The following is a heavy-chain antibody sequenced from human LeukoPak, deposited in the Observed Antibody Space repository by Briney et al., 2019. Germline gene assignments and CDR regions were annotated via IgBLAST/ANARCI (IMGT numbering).Heavy chain of an antibody. CDR2: ISYDGSNK. CDR1: GFTFSSYA. J-gene: IGHJ4*02. Sequence: PGGSLRLSCAASGFTFSSYAMHWVRQAPGKGLEWVAVISYDGSNKYYADSVKGRFTISRDNSKNTLYLQMNSLRAEDTAVYYCARAVTATSAFDYWGQGTLVTVSS. V-gene: IGHV3-30*04. D-gene: IGHD2-21*02. CDR3: ARAVTATSAFDY.